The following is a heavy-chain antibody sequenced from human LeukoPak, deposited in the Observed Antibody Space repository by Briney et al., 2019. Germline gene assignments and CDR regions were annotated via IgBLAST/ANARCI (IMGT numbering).Heavy chain of an antibody. D-gene: IGHD5-18*01. CDR3: AREERGYSYGYGGFDP. V-gene: IGHV1-18*01. CDR1: GYTFTSYG. CDR2: ISGYNGNT. Sequence: ASVKVSCKASGYTFTSYGMSWVRQAPGKGLEWMGWISGYNGNTNYAQKVKGRVTMTTDKSKSTAYMELRSLRSDDTAVYYCAREERGYSYGYGGFDPWGQGTLVTVSS. J-gene: IGHJ5*02.